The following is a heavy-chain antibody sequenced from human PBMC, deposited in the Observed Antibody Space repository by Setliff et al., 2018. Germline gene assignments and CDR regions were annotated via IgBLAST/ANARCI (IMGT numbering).Heavy chain of an antibody. CDR2: IDWDDDK. Sequence: GSGPTLVNPTQTLTLTCTFSGFSLSTSGMCVSWIRQPPGQALEWLARIDWDDDKYYSTSLKTRLIISKDISKNQVVLRMTNMDPVDTATYYCARMTSSGNFAFDIWGQGTKVTVSS. CDR1: GFSLSTSGMC. V-gene: IGHV2-70*11. CDR3: ARMTSSGNFAFDI. J-gene: IGHJ3*02.